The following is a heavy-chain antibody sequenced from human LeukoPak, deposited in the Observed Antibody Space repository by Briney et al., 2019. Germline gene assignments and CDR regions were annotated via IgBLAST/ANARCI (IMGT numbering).Heavy chain of an antibody. D-gene: IGHD1-26*01. Sequence: PGGSLRLSCAASGFTFSSYGMSWVRQAPGKGLEWVSSISSSSSYIYYADSVKGRFTISRDNAKNSLYLQMNSLRAEDTAVYYCARTIVGATSYWGQGTLVTVSS. CDR2: ISSSSSYI. V-gene: IGHV3-21*01. J-gene: IGHJ4*02. CDR3: ARTIVGATSY. CDR1: GFTFSSYG.